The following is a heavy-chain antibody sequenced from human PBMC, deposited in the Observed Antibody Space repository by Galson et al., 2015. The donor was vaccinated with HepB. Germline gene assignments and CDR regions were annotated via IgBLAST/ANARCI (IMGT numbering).Heavy chain of an antibody. CDR3: ARNGASGTPKDY. V-gene: IGHV1-18*01. J-gene: IGHJ4*02. Sequence: SVKVSCKASGYTFSSYGISWVRQAPGQGLEWMGWISAYNGNTNYAQKLQGRVTMTTDKSTSTAYMELRSLRSDDTAVYYCARNGASGTPKDYWGQGTLVTVSS. D-gene: IGHD4/OR15-4a*01. CDR1: GYTFSSYG. CDR2: ISAYNGNT.